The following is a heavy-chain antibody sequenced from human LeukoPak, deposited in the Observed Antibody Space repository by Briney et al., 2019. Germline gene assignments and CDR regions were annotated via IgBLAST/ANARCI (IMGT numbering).Heavy chain of an antibody. D-gene: IGHD6-13*01. V-gene: IGHV1-18*01. CDR2: ISAYNGNT. Sequence: GASVKVSCKASGYTFTSYGISWVRQAPGQGLEWMGWISAYNGNTNYAQKLQGRVTMTTDTSTSTAYMELRSLRSDDTAVYYCARDREYSSSWFDFDYWGQGTLVTVSS. CDR1: GYTFTSYG. CDR3: ARDREYSSSWFDFDY. J-gene: IGHJ4*02.